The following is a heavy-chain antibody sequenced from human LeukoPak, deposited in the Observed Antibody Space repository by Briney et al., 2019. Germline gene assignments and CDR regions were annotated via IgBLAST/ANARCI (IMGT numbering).Heavy chain of an antibody. D-gene: IGHD2-15*01. V-gene: IGHV3-23*01. CDR3: AKAFGPRRYCSENRCDFALDAFHI. Sequence: GGSLRLSCAASGFTFSNYAMSWVRQSPGRGLEWVSGISGSDLRTYYPDSVKGRFTISRDDSKNTLYLHMNSLRAEDTALYYCAKAFGPRRYCSENRCDFALDAFHIWGQGTMVTVSS. J-gene: IGHJ3*02. CDR2: ISGSDLRT. CDR1: GFTFSNYA.